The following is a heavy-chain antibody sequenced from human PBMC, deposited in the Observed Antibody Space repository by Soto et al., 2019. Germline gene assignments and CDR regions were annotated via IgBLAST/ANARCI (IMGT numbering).Heavy chain of an antibody. CDR3: ARVVRDSSGYYYLDY. Sequence: SETLSLTCAVSGYSISSGYYWGWIRQPPGKGLEWIGSIYHSRSTYYNPSLKSRVTISVDTSKNQFSLKLSSVTAADTAVYYCARVVRDSSGYYYLDYWGQGTLVTVSS. J-gene: IGHJ4*02. D-gene: IGHD3-22*01. CDR1: GYSISSGYY. CDR2: IYHSRST. V-gene: IGHV4-38-2*01.